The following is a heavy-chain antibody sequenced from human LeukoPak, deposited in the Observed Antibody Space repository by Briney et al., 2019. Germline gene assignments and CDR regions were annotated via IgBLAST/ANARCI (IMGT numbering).Heavy chain of an antibody. CDR1: GFTLSSYS. Sequence: SGGSLRHSCAASGFTLSSYSMNWLREAPEKGLEWVSYLSSGSGYTYYAASVKGRFTISRDNAKNSLYLQMNSLRAEDTAVYYCARDKGSGSFLNWFDPWGQGTLVTVSS. J-gene: IGHJ5*02. V-gene: IGHV3-21*05. CDR2: LSSGSGYT. CDR3: ARDKGSGSFLNWFDP. D-gene: IGHD3-10*01.